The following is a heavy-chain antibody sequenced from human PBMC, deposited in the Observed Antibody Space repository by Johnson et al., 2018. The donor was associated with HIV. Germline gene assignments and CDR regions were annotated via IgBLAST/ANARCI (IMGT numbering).Heavy chain of an antibody. D-gene: IGHD4-17*01. CDR3: ARDATPWGGDYVGYAFDL. CDR1: GFTFSRHP. V-gene: IGHV3-7*01. J-gene: IGHJ3*01. CDR2: IKQDGSEK. Sequence: VQLVESGGGVVQPGESLRLSCAPSGFTFSRHPMHWVRQAPGKGLEWVANIKQDGSEKYYVDSVKGRFTISRDNAKNSLYLQMNNLRVEDTAVYYCARDATPWGGDYVGYAFDLWGQGTVVTVSP.